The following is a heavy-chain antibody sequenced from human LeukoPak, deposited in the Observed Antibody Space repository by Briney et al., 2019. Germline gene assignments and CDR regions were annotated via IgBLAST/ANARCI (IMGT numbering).Heavy chain of an antibody. CDR2: MNPNSGNT. J-gene: IGHJ6*03. Sequence: ASVKVSCKASGYTFTSYDINWVRQATGQGLEWMGWMNPNSGNTGYAQKFQGRVTMTRNTSISTAYMELSSLRSEDTAVYYCAREGYSGYDYGDYYYYMDVWGKGTTVTVSS. D-gene: IGHD5-12*01. CDR1: GYTFTSYD. V-gene: IGHV1-8*01. CDR3: AREGYSGYDYGDYYYYMDV.